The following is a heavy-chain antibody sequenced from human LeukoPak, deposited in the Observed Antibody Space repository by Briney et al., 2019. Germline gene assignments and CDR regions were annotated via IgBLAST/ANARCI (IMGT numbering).Heavy chain of an antibody. D-gene: IGHD3-22*01. CDR3: ARASYSYDISGWVPFDY. CDR1: GGSISSYY. J-gene: IGHJ4*02. V-gene: IGHV4-59*08. CDR2: IYYSGST. Sequence: ASETLSLTCTVSGGSISSYYWSWIRQPPGKGLEWIGYIYYSGSTTYNPSLKSRVTISGDTSENQFSLRLSSVTAADTAVYYCARASYSYDISGWVPFDYWGQGTLVTVSS.